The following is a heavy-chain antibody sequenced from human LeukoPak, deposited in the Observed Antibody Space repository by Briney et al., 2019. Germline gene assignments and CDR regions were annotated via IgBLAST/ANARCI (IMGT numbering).Heavy chain of an antibody. J-gene: IGHJ4*02. Sequence: GASVKVSCKASGYSFTGYYLHWVRQAPGQGLEWMGWINPNSGGANYAQKFQSRVTMTRDTSSSTAYMELSRLRSDDTAVYYCARGGYSRGWDDYYFDGWGQGTLVTVSS. CDR2: INPNSGGA. D-gene: IGHD6-19*01. CDR3: ARGGYSRGWDDYYFDG. V-gene: IGHV1-2*02. CDR1: GYSFTGYY.